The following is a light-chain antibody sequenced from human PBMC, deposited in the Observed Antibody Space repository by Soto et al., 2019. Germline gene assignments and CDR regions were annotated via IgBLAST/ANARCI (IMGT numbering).Light chain of an antibody. CDR3: MQALQLPRT. J-gene: IGKJ4*01. Sequence: DIVVTQSPLSLPVTPGESASISCRSSQSLLHSDGHNSLDWFLQKPAQSPQLLLYLGSNRASGVPERFSGGGSGTVFTLKISRVEAEDVGVYYCMQALQLPRTFGGGTKVEIK. CDR1: QSLLHSDGHNS. V-gene: IGKV2-28*01. CDR2: LGS.